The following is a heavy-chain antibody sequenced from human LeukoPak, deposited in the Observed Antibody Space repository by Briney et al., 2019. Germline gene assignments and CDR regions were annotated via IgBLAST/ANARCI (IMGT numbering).Heavy chain of an antibody. Sequence: ASVKVSCKTSGYTFTYYVISWVRQAPGQGLEWMGWINAYNGNTNDAQKFQGRVTMTTDTSTSTAYMELRSLRSDDTTVYYCARGEKPYDYWGQGTLVSVSS. CDR1: GYTFTYYV. J-gene: IGHJ4*02. D-gene: IGHD1-26*01. CDR2: INAYNGNT. V-gene: IGHV1-18*01. CDR3: ARGEKPYDY.